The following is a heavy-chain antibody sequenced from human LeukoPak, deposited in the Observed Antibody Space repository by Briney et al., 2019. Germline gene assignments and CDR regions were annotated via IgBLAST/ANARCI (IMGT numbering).Heavy chain of an antibody. CDR1: GFTFSSYS. J-gene: IGHJ6*02. CDR2: ISSSSSTI. D-gene: IGHD3-10*01. CDR3: ARVWAGRLLWLGESPPWYYGMDV. V-gene: IGHV3-48*04. Sequence: GGSLRLSCAASGFTFSSYSMNWVRQAPGKGLEWVSYISSSSSTIYYADSVKGRFTISRDNAKNSLYLQMNSLRAEDTAVYYCARVWAGRLLWLGESPPWYYGMDVWGQGTTVTVSS.